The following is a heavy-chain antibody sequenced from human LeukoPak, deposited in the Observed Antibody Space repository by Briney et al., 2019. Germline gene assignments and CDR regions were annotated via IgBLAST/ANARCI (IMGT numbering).Heavy chain of an antibody. V-gene: IGHV1-2*02. D-gene: IGHD3-22*01. J-gene: IGHJ3*02. CDR3: ARLTMIVAQDPINAFDI. CDR1: GYTFTGYY. Sequence: ASVKVSCKASGYTFTGYYMHWVRQAPGQGLEWMGWINPNSGGTNYAQKFQGRVTMTRDTSISTAYMELSRLRSDDTAVYYCARLTMIVAQDPINAFDIWGQGTMVTVSS. CDR2: INPNSGGT.